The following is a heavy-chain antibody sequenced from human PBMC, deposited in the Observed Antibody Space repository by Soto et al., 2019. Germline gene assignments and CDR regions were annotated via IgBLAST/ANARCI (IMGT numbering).Heavy chain of an antibody. Sequence: EVQVVESGGGLVKPGGSLRLACAASGFPFSSFSWNWVRQAPGKGLEWVSSISPGGNSVYYADSVKGRFTISRDNAKNSLYLQMNTLRAEEAAVYYCASPRGPRGYDLIDYWGQGTLVTVSS. CDR1: GFPFSSFS. D-gene: IGHD5-12*01. V-gene: IGHV3-21*02. J-gene: IGHJ4*02. CDR2: ISPGGNSV. CDR3: ASPRGPRGYDLIDY.